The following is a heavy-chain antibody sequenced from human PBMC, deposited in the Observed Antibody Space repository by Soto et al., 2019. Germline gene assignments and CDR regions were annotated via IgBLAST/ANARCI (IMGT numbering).Heavy chain of an antibody. CDR2: VNTHGSTT. CDR1: GFTFSSYW. J-gene: IGHJ4*02. Sequence: EVQLVESGGGLVQPGGSLRLSCAASGFTFSSYWMHWVRQAPGKGLVWLSRVNTHGSTTNYAASVKGRIAISRDNAENTLYLKINSLRAEDTAVYYWARGSYHSFWFDYWGQGTLVTVSS. V-gene: IGHV3-74*01. CDR3: ARGSYHSFWFDY. D-gene: IGHD5-18*01.